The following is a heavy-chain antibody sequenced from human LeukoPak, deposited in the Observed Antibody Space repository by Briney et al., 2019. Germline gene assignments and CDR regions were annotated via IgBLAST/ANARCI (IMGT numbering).Heavy chain of an antibody. Sequence: GGSLRLSCAASGFTFSSYSMNWVRQAPGKGLEWVSSISSSSSYIYYADSVKGRFTISRDNAKNSLYLQMNSLRAEDTAVYYCARYSSSSGYYYYYYMDVWGKGTTVTVSS. CDR2: ISSSSSYI. CDR1: GFTFSSYS. V-gene: IGHV3-21*01. CDR3: ARYSSSSGYYYYYYMDV. D-gene: IGHD6-6*01. J-gene: IGHJ6*03.